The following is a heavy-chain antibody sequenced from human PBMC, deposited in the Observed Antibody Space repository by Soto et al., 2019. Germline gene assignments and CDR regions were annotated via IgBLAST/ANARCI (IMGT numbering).Heavy chain of an antibody. CDR3: ARSGYSSHGMDV. D-gene: IGHD5-12*01. CDR1: GYSFTTSW. Sequence: GGSLKISCKGSGYSFTTSWIGWVRQMPGKGLEWMGIIYLGDSDTRYNPSFQGQVTISADKSIGTAYLQWSSLKASDTAIYYCARSGYSSHGMDVWGQGTTVTVSS. CDR2: IYLGDSDT. V-gene: IGHV5-51*01. J-gene: IGHJ6*02.